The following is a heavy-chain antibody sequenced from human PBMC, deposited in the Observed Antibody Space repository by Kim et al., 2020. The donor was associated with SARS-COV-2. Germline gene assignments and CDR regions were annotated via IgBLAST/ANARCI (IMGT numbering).Heavy chain of an antibody. CDR1: GFTFSSYA. Sequence: GGSLRLSCAASGFTFSSYAMSWVRQAPGKGLEWVSAISGSGGSTYYADSVKGRFTISRDNSKNTLYLQMNSLRAEDTAVYYCAKDEGYSSSPSSHDYWGQGTLVTVSS. CDR3: AKDEGYSSSPSSHDY. D-gene: IGHD6-6*01. V-gene: IGHV3-23*01. CDR2: ISGSGGST. J-gene: IGHJ4*02.